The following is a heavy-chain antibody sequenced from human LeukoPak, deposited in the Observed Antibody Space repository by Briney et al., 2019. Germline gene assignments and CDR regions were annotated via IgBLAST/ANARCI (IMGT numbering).Heavy chain of an antibody. CDR1: GFTFSSYG. J-gene: IGHJ5*02. CDR3: ARDRLVPAASRWFDP. V-gene: IGHV3-48*01. D-gene: IGHD2-2*01. Sequence: GGSLRLSCAASGFTFSSYGMNWVRQAPGKGLEWVSYISSSSSTIYYADSVKGRFTISRDNAKNSLYLRMNSLRAEDTAVYYCARDRLVPAASRWFDPWGQGTLVTVSS. CDR2: ISSSSSTI.